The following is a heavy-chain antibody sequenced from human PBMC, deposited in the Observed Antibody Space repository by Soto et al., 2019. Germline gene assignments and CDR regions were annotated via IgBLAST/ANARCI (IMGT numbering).Heavy chain of an antibody. D-gene: IGHD5-12*01. Sequence: SETLSLTCAVSGGSISSGGYSWSWIRQPPGKGLEWIGYIYHSGSTYYNPSLKSRVTISVDRSKNQFSLKLSSVTAADTAVYYCARASGYSGYDYGWFDPWGQGTLVTVSS. CDR2: IYHSGST. CDR3: ARASGYSGYDYGWFDP. J-gene: IGHJ5*02. CDR1: GGSISSGGYS. V-gene: IGHV4-30-2*01.